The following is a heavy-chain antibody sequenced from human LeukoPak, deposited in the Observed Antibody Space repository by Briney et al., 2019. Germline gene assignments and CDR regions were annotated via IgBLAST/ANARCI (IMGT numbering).Heavy chain of an antibody. D-gene: IGHD2-21*02. CDR3: ARGLVTSPPDY. Sequence: SGTLSLTCTVSGGSISSSSYYWGWIRQAPGKGLEWIGSIYYSGSTYYNPSLKSRVTISVDTSKNQFSLKLSSVTAADTAVYYCARGLVTSPPDYWGQGTLVTVSS. V-gene: IGHV4-39*07. CDR2: IYYSGST. J-gene: IGHJ4*02. CDR1: GGSISSSSYY.